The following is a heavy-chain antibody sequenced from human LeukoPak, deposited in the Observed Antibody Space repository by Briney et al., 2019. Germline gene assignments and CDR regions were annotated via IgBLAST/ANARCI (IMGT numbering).Heavy chain of an antibody. CDR2: IYYSGST. CDR3: ASLILTGYYTAFDY. J-gene: IGHJ4*02. V-gene: IGHV4-59*01. D-gene: IGHD3-9*01. CDR1: GGSISSYY. Sequence: SETLSLTCTVSGGSISSYYWSWIRQPPGKGLEWIGYIYYSGSTNYNSSLKSRVTILVDTSKNQFSLNLSSVTAADTAVYYCASLILTGYYTAFDYWGQGTLVTVSS.